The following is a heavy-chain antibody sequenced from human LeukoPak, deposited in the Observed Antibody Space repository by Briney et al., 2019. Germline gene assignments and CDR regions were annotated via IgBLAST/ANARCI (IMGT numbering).Heavy chain of an antibody. CDR2: NQHSGGT. D-gene: IGHD5-18*01. V-gene: IGHV4-4*02. CDR1: GGSISSSRW. CDR3: AREAMQLWGCYYIDV. Sequence: TSETLSLTCAVSGGSISSSRWWSWVRPPPGKGLEGAGENQHSGGTNYNASLKSRVTISGDKAKNPLSLKLSSVTAADTAVYYCAREAMQLWGCYYIDVWGKGTTVTVSS. J-gene: IGHJ6*03.